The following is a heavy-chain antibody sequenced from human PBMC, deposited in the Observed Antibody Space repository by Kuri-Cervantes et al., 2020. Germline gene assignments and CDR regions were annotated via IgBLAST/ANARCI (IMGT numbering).Heavy chain of an antibody. CDR2: INHSGST. CDR3: AKVGKGAGAFDI. D-gene: IGHD1-26*01. V-gene: IGHV4-39*07. CDR1: GGSISSSSYY. Sequence: ESLKISCTVSGGSISSSSYYWGWIRQPPGKGLEWIGEINHSGSTNYNPSLKSRVTISVDTSKNQFSLKLSSVTAADTAIYYCAKVGKGAGAFDIWGQGTLVTVSS. J-gene: IGHJ3*02.